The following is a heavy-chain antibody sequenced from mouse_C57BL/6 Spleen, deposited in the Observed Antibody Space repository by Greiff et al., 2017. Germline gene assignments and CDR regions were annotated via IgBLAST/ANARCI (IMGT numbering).Heavy chain of an antibody. D-gene: IGHD1-1*01. CDR2: IRNKANGYTT. CDR3: ARYDYGSSYGNYFDY. J-gene: IGHJ2*01. V-gene: IGHV7-3*01. Sequence: EVKLVESGGGLVQPGGSLSLSCAASGFTFTDYYMSWVRQPPGTALEWLGFIRNKANGYTTEYSASVKGRFTISRDNSQSILYLQMNALRAEDSATYYCARYDYGSSYGNYFDYWGQGTTLTVSS. CDR1: GFTFTDYY.